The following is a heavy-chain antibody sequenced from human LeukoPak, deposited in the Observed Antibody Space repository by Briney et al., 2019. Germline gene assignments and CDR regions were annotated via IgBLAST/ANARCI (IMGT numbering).Heavy chain of an antibody. CDR2: INHSGST. CDR1: GGSFSGYY. CDR3: ARPRRTRSFDI. V-gene: IGHV4-34*01. J-gene: IGHJ3*02. Sequence: SQTLSLTCAVYGGSFSGYYWIWIRHPPAKGLEWIGEINHSGSTNYNPSLKSRVTISVDTSKNQFSLELSSVTAADTAVYYCARPRRTRSFDIWGQGTMVTVSS. D-gene: IGHD2-2*01.